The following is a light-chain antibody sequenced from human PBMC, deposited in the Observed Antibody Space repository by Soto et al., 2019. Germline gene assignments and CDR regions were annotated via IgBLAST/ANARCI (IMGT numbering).Light chain of an antibody. J-gene: IGKJ2*01. CDR1: ESLFGF. V-gene: IGKV3-15*01. Sequence: DIVLTQSPATLSVSPGDTVTLSCRASESLFGFLAWYQQKPGQAPRLLMYGVSTRATGIPARFSGGGSATDFTLTISRLQSEDSAFYFCQSYNDWPLASGLGTRLEI. CDR2: GVS. CDR3: QSYNDWPLA.